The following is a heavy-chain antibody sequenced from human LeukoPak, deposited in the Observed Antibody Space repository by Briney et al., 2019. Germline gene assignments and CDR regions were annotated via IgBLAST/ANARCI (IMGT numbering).Heavy chain of an antibody. Sequence: GGSLRLSCAASGFTFSSYAMHWVRQAPGKGVEYVSAINSNGGDTYYANSVKGRFTISRDNSKNTLYLQMGNLRAEDMAVYYCAREEIALLAYSLEYWGQGALVTVSP. CDR2: INSNGGDT. J-gene: IGHJ4*02. D-gene: IGHD2-15*01. CDR3: AREEIALLAYSLEY. CDR1: GFTFSSYA. V-gene: IGHV3-64*01.